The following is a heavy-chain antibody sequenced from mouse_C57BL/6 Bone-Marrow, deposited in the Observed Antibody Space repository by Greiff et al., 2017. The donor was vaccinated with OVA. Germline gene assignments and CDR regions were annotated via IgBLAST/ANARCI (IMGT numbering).Heavy chain of an antibody. V-gene: IGHV1-81*01. J-gene: IGHJ3*01. CDR2: IYPRSGNT. D-gene: IGHD2-5*01. Sequence: VKLQESGAELARPGASVKLSCKASGYTFTSYGISWVKQRTGQGLEWIGEIYPRSGNTYYNEKFKGKATLTADKSSSTAYMELRSLTSEDSAVYFCARSEYSNSFAYWGQGTLVTVSS. CDR1: GYTFTSYG. CDR3: ARSEYSNSFAY.